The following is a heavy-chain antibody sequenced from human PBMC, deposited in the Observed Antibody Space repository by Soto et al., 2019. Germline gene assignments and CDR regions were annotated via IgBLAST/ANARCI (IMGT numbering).Heavy chain of an antibody. D-gene: IGHD3-3*02. V-gene: IGHV3-33*01. CDR2: IWYDGHKE. CDR3: ARERAVDYYHWFDP. CDR1: GFIFSNYG. J-gene: IGHJ5*02. Sequence: QVQLVESGGGVVQPEKSLRLSCAASGFIFSNYGMHWVRQAPGKGLEWEAVIWYDGHKEYYADSVKGRFIISRDNSRNTVYLQMNSLRAEDTAVYYCARERAVDYYHWFDPWGQGTLVTVSS.